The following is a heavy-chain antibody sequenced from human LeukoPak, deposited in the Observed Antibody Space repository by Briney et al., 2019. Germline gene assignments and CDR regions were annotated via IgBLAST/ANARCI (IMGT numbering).Heavy chain of an antibody. CDR3: ARLSVDDAFDI. CDR2: IYYSGST. CDR1: GFTFSTFA. V-gene: IGHV4-59*08. J-gene: IGHJ3*02. Sequence: GSLRPSCAASGFTFSTFAMIWVRQPPGKGLEWIGYIYYSGSTYYNPSLKSRVTISVDTSKNQFSLKLSSVTAADTAVYYCARLSVDDAFDIWGQGTMVTVSS.